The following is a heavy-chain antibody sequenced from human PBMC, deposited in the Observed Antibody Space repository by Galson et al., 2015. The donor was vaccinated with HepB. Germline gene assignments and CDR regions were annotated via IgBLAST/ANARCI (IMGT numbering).Heavy chain of an antibody. CDR3: ARVLSSDSSGYAPLDY. Sequence: SLRLSCAASGFTFSSYAMHWVRQAPGKGLEWVAVISYDGSNKYYADSVKGRFTISRDNSKNTLYLQMNSLRAEDTAVYYCARVLSSDSSGYAPLDYWGQGTLVTVSS. D-gene: IGHD3-22*01. CDR1: GFTFSSYA. V-gene: IGHV3-30*04. J-gene: IGHJ4*02. CDR2: ISYDGSNK.